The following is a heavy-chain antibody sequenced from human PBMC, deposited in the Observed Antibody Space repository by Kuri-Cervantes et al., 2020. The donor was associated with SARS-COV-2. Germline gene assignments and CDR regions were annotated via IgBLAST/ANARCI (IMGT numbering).Heavy chain of an antibody. Sequence: ASVKVSCKASGYIFTSHNMHWVRQAPGQGLEWMGMLNPSGGSRINTQKFQGRLTMTRDTPTSTVYMELSSLRPDDTAVYYCAREYYYGSGRYYGAFDHWGQGTPVTVSS. V-gene: IGHV1-46*01. CDR1: GYIFTSHN. CDR3: AREYYYGSGRYYGAFDH. D-gene: IGHD3-10*01. J-gene: IGHJ4*02. CDR2: LNPSGGSR.